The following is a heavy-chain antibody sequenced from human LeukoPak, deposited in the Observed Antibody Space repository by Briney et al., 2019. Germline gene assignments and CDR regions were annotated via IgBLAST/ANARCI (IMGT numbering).Heavy chain of an antibody. CDR3: ARVRALEYYFDY. J-gene: IGHJ4*02. CDR1: GGSFSGYY. CDR2: INHSGST. V-gene: IGHV4-34*01. Sequence: SETLSLTCAVYGGSFSGYYWSWIRQPPGKGLEWIGKINHSGSTNYNPSLKSRVTISVDRSKNQFSLKLSSVTAADTAVYYCARVRALEYYFDYWGQGTLVTVSS. D-gene: IGHD5-24*01.